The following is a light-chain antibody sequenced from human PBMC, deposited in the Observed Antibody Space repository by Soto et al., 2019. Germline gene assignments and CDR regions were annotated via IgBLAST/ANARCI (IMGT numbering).Light chain of an antibody. CDR3: QQYGTSSWT. Sequence: EIVLTQSPGTLSLSPGERATLSCRASQSFSSSYLAWSQQKPGQAPRLLNYGASNRAPGIPPRFSGSGSGTDFTLTISSLEPEDFAVYYCQQYGTSSWTFGQGTKVEIK. V-gene: IGKV3-20*01. CDR2: GAS. CDR1: QSFSSSY. J-gene: IGKJ1*01.